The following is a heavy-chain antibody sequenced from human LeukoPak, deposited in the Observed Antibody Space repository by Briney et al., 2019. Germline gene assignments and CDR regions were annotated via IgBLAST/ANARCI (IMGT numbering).Heavy chain of an antibody. D-gene: IGHD3-10*01. V-gene: IGHV4-59*12. CDR1: GGSIRSYY. J-gene: IGHJ4*02. CDR3: ARGTEEFGELLKV. Sequence: SETLSLTCTVSGGSIRSYYWSWIRQPPGKTLELIGYIYSTGSTNYNPSLKSRVTFSVDNSKNQFSLKLSSVTAADTAMYYCARGTEEFGELLKVWGQGTLVTVSS. CDR2: IYSTGST.